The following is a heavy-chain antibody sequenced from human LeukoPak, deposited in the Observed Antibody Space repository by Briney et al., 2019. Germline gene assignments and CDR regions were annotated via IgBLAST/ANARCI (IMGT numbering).Heavy chain of an antibody. CDR2: INHSGST. Sequence: SETLSLTCTVSGGSISSYYWSWIRQPPGKGLEWIGEINHSGSTNYNPSLKSRVTISVDTSKNQFSLKLSSVTAADTAVYYCASNYGSGSYYAFDYWGQGTLVTVSS. CDR1: GGSISSYY. D-gene: IGHD3-10*01. J-gene: IGHJ4*02. CDR3: ASNYGSGSYYAFDY. V-gene: IGHV4-34*01.